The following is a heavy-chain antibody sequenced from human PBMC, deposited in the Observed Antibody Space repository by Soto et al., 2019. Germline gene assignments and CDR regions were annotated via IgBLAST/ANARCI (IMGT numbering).Heavy chain of an antibody. J-gene: IGHJ5*02. CDR3: AREHYSNYIRWFDP. V-gene: IGHV1-2*02. D-gene: IGHD4-4*01. CDR1: GYTFTGYY. Sequence: ASVKVSCKASGYTFTGYYMHWVRQAPGQGLEWMGWINPNSGGTNYAQKFQGRVTMTRDTSISTAYMELSRLRSDDTAVYYCAREHYSNYIRWFDPWGQGTLVTVSS. CDR2: INPNSGGT.